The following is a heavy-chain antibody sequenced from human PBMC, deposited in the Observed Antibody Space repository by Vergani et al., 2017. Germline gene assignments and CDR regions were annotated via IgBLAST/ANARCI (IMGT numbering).Heavy chain of an antibody. D-gene: IGHD2-21*02. V-gene: IGHV4-34*01. CDR2: INHSGST. J-gene: IGHJ4*02. Sequence: QVQLQQWGAGLLKPSETLSLTCAVYGGSFSGYYWSWIRQPPGKGLEWIGEINHSGSTNYNPSLKSRVTISVGTSKNQFSLKLSSVTAADTAVYYCARGADCGGDCSFFDYWGQGTLVTVSS. CDR3: ARGADCGGDCSFFDY. CDR1: GGSFSGYY.